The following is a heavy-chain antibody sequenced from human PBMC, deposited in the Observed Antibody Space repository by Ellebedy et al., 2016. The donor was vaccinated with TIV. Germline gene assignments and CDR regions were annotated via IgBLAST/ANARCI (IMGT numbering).Heavy chain of an antibody. D-gene: IGHD4-17*01. CDR3: ARESGPLRPIDTSDAFDI. J-gene: IGHJ3*02. Sequence: GGSLRLSXAASGFTFSSYGMHWVRQAPGKGLEWVAVISYDGSNKYYADSVKGRFTISRDNAKNSLYLQMNSLRAEDTAVYYCARESGPLRPIDTSDAFDIWGQGTMVTVSS. CDR2: ISYDGSNK. CDR1: GFTFSSYG. V-gene: IGHV3-30*03.